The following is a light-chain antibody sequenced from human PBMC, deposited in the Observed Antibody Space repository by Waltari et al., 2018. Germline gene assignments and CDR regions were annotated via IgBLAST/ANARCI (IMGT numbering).Light chain of an antibody. V-gene: IGLV2-14*03. J-gene: IGLJ3*02. CDR1: ASDVAFYNY. CDR2: DVS. Sequence: QSALTQPASVSGSPGQSITISCTGTASDVAFYNYVSWYQQHPGKAPKVIIYDVSERPSGVSNRFSGSKSGNTAYPTISGLQAEDEADYYCNSYTGSSSWVFGGGTKLTV. CDR3: NSYTGSSSWV.